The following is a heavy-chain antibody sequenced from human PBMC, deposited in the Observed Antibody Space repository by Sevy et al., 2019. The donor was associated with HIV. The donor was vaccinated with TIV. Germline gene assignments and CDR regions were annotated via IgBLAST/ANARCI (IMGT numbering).Heavy chain of an antibody. D-gene: IGHD2-15*01. J-gene: IGHJ4*02. Sequence: ETLSLTCTVSGGSISSSSYYWGWIRQPPGKGLEGIGSIYYSGSTYYNPSLKSRVTISVDTSKNQFSLKLSSVTAADTAVYYCARGRNIVVVVAANYFDYWGQGTLVTVSS. CDR2: IYYSGST. CDR1: GGSISSSSYY. CDR3: ARGRNIVVVVAANYFDY. V-gene: IGHV4-39*01.